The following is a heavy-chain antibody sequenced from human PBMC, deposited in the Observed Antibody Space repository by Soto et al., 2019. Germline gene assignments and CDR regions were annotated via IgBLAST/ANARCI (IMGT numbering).Heavy chain of an antibody. Sequence: SETLSLTCAVSGYSIGSGYYWGWIRQPPGKGLEWIGSIYHSGTTYYNPSVKSRVTISIDTSKNQFSLKLNSVTAADTAVYFCARSLYSSSWYVGFWGQGSLVTVSS. CDR2: IYHSGTT. D-gene: IGHD6-13*01. CDR1: GYSIGSGYY. J-gene: IGHJ4*02. V-gene: IGHV4-38-2*01. CDR3: ARSLYSSSWYVGF.